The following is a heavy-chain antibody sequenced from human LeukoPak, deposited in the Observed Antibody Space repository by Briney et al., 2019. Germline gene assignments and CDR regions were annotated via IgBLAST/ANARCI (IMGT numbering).Heavy chain of an antibody. D-gene: IGHD6-13*01. CDR3: ARELISSWYD. CDR1: GFIFGDYA. J-gene: IGHJ4*02. Sequence: GGSLRLSCTGSGFIFGDYAMNWVRQAPGKGLEWVGVIRSKAYGGTAEYAASVKGRFTISRDDSKSIAYLQMSSLKTEDTAVYYCARELISSWYDWGQGTLVTVSS. CDR2: IRSKAYGGTA. V-gene: IGHV3-49*04.